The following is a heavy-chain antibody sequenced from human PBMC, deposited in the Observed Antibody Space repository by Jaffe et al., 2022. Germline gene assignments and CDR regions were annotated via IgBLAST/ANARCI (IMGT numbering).Heavy chain of an antibody. J-gene: IGHJ4*02. V-gene: IGHV3-64*01. CDR1: GFTFSSYA. CDR3: ARGIAAAGNQYFDY. D-gene: IGHD6-13*01. Sequence: EVQLVESGGGLVQPGGSLRLSCAASGFTFSSYAMHWVRQAPGKGLEYVSAISSNGGSTYYANSVKGRFTISRDNSKNTLYLQMGSLRAEDMAVYYCARGIAAAGNQYFDYWGQGTLVTVSS. CDR2: ISSNGGST.